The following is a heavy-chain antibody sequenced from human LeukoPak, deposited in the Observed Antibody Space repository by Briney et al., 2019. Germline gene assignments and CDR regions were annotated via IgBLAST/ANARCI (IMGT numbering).Heavy chain of an antibody. CDR3: AKVPRKYYDFWSGPPGFMDV. D-gene: IGHD3-3*01. CDR1: GFTFSSYG. J-gene: IGHJ6*03. V-gene: IGHV3-30*02. CDR2: IRYDGSNK. Sequence: GGSLRLSCAASGFTFSSYGMHWVRQAPGKGLEWVAFIRYDGSNKYYADSVKGRFTISRDNSKNTLYLQMNSLRAEDTAVYYCAKVPRKYYDFWSGPPGFMDVWGKGTTVTVSS.